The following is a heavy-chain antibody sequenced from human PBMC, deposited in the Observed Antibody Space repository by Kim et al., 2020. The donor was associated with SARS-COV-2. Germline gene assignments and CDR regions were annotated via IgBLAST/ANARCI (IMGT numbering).Heavy chain of an antibody. Sequence: SETLSLTCAVSAGSISSSNWWSWVRQSPEKGLEWIGEIYQSGNTNYNPSLKSRVTISLDKSKSQFSLKLSSVTAADTAVYYCARETSGTAAFDYWGQGTLVTVSS. CDR1: AGSISSSNW. V-gene: IGHV4-4*02. CDR2: IYQSGNT. J-gene: IGHJ4*02. D-gene: IGHD3-10*01. CDR3: ARETSGTAAFDY.